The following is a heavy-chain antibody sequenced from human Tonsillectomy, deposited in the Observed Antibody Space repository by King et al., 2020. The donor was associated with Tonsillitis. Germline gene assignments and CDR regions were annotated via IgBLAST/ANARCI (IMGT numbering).Heavy chain of an antibody. J-gene: IGHJ4*02. V-gene: IGHV3-49*03. CDR1: GFTFGDYA. CDR3: TRPLLWFGELLQGY. CDR2: IRSKAYGGTT. D-gene: IGHD3-10*01. Sequence: QLVQSGGGLVQPGRSLRLSCTASGFTFGDYAMSWFRQAPGKGLEWVGFIRSKAYGGTTEYAASVKGRFTISRDDSKSIAYLQMNSLKTEDTAVYYCTRPLLWFGELLQGYWGQGTLVTVSS.